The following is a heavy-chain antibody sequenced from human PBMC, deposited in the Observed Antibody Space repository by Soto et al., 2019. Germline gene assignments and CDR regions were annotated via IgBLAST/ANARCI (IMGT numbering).Heavy chain of an antibody. CDR2: TSFDGKSK. Sequence: QVQLVESGGGVVQPGRSLSLSCAASGFTFSAYSMHWVRQAPGKGLKWVAFTSFDGKSKYYADSVRGRFTISRDNSRNTVYLQMNSLRSEDTAVYYCSTLSSSPQDVWGQGTTVTVSS. D-gene: IGHD6-6*01. J-gene: IGHJ6*02. CDR3: STLSSSPQDV. CDR1: GFTFSAYS. V-gene: IGHV3-30*04.